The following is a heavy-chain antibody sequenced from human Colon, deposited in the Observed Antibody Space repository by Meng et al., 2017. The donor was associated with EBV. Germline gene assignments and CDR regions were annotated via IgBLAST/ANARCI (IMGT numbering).Heavy chain of an antibody. J-gene: IGHJ5*02. CDR1: GDSITSGDYS. CDR3: ARTNYGDYNWFDP. Sequence: QVQLQESGPGLVKPSQTLSLTCTVSGDSITSGDYSWNWIRQPPGKGLEWIGYIYSSGNTFYNPSLHSRVTMSVDTSKNQFSLRLTSVTAADTAVYFCARTNYGDYNWFDPWGQGTLVTVSS. CDR2: IYSSGNT. V-gene: IGHV4-30-4*01. D-gene: IGHD4-17*01.